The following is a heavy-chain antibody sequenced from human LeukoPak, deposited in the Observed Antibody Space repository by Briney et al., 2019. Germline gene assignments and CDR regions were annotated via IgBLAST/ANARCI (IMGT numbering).Heavy chain of an antibody. CDR3: ARVSPYYYDSSGYYSEDY. Sequence: PSETLSLTYTVCGDSISTSNSYWGWIRRPPVEGLEWIGGIYYSGNTSYNAYLRIRVTISVETSNNQFSQKLTPVTAADTAVYYCARVSPYYYDSSGYYSEDYWGQGTLVTVPS. D-gene: IGHD3-22*01. J-gene: IGHJ4*02. CDR2: IYYSGNT. V-gene: IGHV4-39*01. CDR1: GDSISTSNSY.